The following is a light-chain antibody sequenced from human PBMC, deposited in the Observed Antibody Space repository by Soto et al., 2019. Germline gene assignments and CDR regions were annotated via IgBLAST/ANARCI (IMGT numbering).Light chain of an antibody. CDR1: SSDIGGSNY. CDR2: GVS. CDR3: YSSRSSSSTFYV. J-gene: IGLJ1*01. Sequence: QSALTQPASVSGSPGQSITISCAGTSSDIGGSNYVSWYQQHPGKAPKLMIYGVSNRPSGVSNRFSGSKSGNTASLTISGLQAEDEADYFCYSSRSSSSTFYVFGTGTKDTVL. V-gene: IGLV2-14*03.